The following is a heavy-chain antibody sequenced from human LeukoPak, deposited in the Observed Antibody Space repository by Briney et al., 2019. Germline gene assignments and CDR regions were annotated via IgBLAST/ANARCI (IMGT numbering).Heavy chain of an antibody. Sequence: GGSLRLSCSASGFSFSTSAMHWVRQAPRKGLQFVSAITSNGRSTYYADSVKGRFTISRDNSKNTLYLQMSSLRAEDTALYYCVRDLTWGQGTLVTVSS. J-gene: IGHJ4*02. D-gene: IGHD4/OR15-4a*01. V-gene: IGHV3-64D*06. CDR1: GFSFSTSA. CDR2: ITSNGRST. CDR3: VRDLT.